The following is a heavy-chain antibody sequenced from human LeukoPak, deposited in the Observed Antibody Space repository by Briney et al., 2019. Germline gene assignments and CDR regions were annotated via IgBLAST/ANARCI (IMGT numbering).Heavy chain of an antibody. D-gene: IGHD5-18*01. CDR3: ARDRIQLFFGERSP. J-gene: IGHJ4*02. V-gene: IGHV3-11*01. Sequence: PGGSLRLSCEGSGFTFSDHYMSWIRLAPGKGLEWLSYISSSGHTLSYADSVKGRFTISRDNAKNSLFLQMDSLRVEDTAVYFCARDRIQLFFGERSPGGQGTLVTVSS. CDR1: GFTFSDHY. CDR2: ISSSGHTL.